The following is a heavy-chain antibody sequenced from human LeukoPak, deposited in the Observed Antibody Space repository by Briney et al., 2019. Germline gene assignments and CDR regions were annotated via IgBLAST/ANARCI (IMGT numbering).Heavy chain of an antibody. CDR3: ARGGATAILRYFDY. CDR1: GFTFSTYN. V-gene: IGHV3-21*01. J-gene: IGHJ4*02. CDR2: ITSSSSYI. Sequence: PGGSLRLSCAASGFTFSTYNMNWVRHAPGKGLEWISSITSSSSYIYYADSVKGRFTISRDNARNSLYLQMNSLRAEDTAVYYCARGGATAILRYFDYWGQGTLVTVSS. D-gene: IGHD2-2*02.